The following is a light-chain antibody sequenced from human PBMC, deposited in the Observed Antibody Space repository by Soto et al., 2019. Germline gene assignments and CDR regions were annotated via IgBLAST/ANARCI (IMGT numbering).Light chain of an antibody. CDR1: QSVNSN. CDR3: QQYKNFWT. Sequence: EIVMTQSPATLSVSPGERATLSCRASQSVNSNLAWYQQKPGQAPRLVIYGTSTRATGIPARFSGSGSGTDLTLTIRSLQSEDFAVYYCQQYKNFWTFGQGTKVEIK. V-gene: IGKV3-15*01. J-gene: IGKJ1*01. CDR2: GTS.